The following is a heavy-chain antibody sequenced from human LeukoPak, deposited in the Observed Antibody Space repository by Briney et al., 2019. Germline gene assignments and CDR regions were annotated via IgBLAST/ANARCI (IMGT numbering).Heavy chain of an antibody. CDR1: GFTFSSYG. D-gene: IGHD5-18*01. CDR3: ARDRVDTAMAKGPYYYYGMDV. CDR2: ISYDGSNK. J-gene: IGHJ6*02. V-gene: IGHV3-30*03. Sequence: GGSLRLSCAASGFTFSSYGMHWVRQAPGKGLEWVAVISYDGSNKYYADSVEGRFTISRDNSKNTLYLQMNSLRAEDTAVYYCARDRVDTAMAKGPYYYYGMDVWGQGTTVTVSS.